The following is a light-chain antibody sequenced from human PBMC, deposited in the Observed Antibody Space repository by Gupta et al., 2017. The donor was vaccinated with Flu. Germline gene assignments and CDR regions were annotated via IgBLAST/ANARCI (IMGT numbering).Light chain of an antibody. CDR3: QQYYSTPLT. Sequence: NCKSSQSVLYSSNNKNDLAWYQQKPGQPPKLLIYWASTRESGVPDRFSGSGSGTDFTLTISSLQAEDVAVYYCQQYYSTPLTFGGGTKVEIK. V-gene: IGKV4-1*01. CDR1: QSVLYSSNNKND. CDR2: WAS. J-gene: IGKJ4*01.